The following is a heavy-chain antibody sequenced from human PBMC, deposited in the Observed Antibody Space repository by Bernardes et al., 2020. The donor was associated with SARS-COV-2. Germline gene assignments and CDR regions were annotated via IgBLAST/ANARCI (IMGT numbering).Heavy chain of an antibody. Sequence: ASVKVSCKASGYTFPIYDIHWVRQATGQGREWMGWMNPNSGSTVHARKFQGRVTITRYTSISTAYMELSSLRSEDTAVDYCAIVTGVAATPWGQGTLVTVSS. CDR1: GYTFPIYD. D-gene: IGHD2-15*01. CDR2: MNPNSGST. V-gene: IGHV1-8*01. J-gene: IGHJ5*02. CDR3: AIVTGVAATP.